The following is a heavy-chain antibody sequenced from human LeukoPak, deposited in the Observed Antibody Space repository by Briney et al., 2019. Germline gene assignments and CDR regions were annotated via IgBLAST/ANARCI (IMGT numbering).Heavy chain of an antibody. D-gene: IGHD2/OR15-2a*01. CDR2: INHSGST. J-gene: IGHJ4*02. Sequence: SETLSLTCTVSGGSISSGGYYWSWLRQPPGKGLEWIGEINHSGSTNYNPSLKSRVTISVDTSKNQFSLKLSSVTAADTAVYYCARGQNRAPFDYWGQGTLVTVSS. CDR3: ARGQNRAPFDY. V-gene: IGHV4-39*07. CDR1: GGSISSGGYY.